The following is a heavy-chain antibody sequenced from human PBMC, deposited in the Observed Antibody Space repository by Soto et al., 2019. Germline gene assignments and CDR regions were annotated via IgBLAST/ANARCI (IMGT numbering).Heavy chain of an antibody. Sequence: QIQLVQSGPEVRKPGASVKLFCKASGYNFLAYGISWVRQAPGQGLEWMGWTSAYRGNTNYAQKFQDRVIMTTDRSTRIAYLALRSLTPADTAIYYCALDSEAEDLVAASTFDFDSWGQGNLVTVPS. CDR2: TSAYRGNT. V-gene: IGHV1-18*01. CDR1: GYNFLAYG. D-gene: IGHD5-12*01. CDR3: ALDSEAEDLVAASTFDFDS. J-gene: IGHJ4*02.